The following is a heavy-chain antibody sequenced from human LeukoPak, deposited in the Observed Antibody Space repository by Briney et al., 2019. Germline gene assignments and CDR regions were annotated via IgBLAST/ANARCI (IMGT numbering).Heavy chain of an antibody. CDR1: GFTFSSYA. Sequence: GGSLRLSCAASGFTFSSYAMHWVRQAPGKGLEWVAVISYDGSNKYYADSVKGRFTIPRDNYKNTLYLQMNSLRAEDTAVYYCARVHYFDYWGQGTLVSVSS. CDR3: ARVHYFDY. J-gene: IGHJ4*02. CDR2: ISYDGSNK. V-gene: IGHV3-30*04.